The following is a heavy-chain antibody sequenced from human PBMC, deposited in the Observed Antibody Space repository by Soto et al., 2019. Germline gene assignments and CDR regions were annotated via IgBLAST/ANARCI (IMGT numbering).Heavy chain of an antibody. D-gene: IGHD1-26*01. V-gene: IGHV1-8*01. J-gene: IGHJ4*02. CDR3: ARGVSAGVDY. CDR1: GYSFTSLD. Sequence: ASVKVSCKASGYSFTSLDINWVRQTAGQGLEWMGWMQPSTGRTGYAQKFQGRVTMTRDTSINTAYMELTTLTSDDTAFYYCARGVSAGVDYWGQGTLVTVPQ. CDR2: MQPSTGRT.